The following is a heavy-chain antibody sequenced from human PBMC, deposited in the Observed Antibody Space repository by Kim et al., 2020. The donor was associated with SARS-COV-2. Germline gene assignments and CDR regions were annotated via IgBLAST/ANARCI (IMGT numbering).Heavy chain of an antibody. CDR2: IGPDENKT. J-gene: IGHJ4*02. CDR1: GFTFSTSW. D-gene: IGHD2-15*01. V-gene: IGHV3-7*03. Sequence: GGSLRLSCAASGFTFSTSWMGWVRQAPGKGLEWVAYIGPDENKTFSVASAKGRFTISRDNAKNSLDLQMNSLRAEDTALYFCARLSRYEADFYWGQGTRVTVSS. CDR3: ARLSRYEADFY.